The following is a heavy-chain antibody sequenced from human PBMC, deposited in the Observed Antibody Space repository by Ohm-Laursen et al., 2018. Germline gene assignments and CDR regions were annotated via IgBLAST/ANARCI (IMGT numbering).Heavy chain of an antibody. CDR1: GFTFSSYT. D-gene: IGHD5-18*01. CDR2: IKQDGGQQ. J-gene: IGHJ4*02. CDR3: ASAYSYSTPHYLDY. V-gene: IGHV3-7*01. Sequence: SLRLSCSASGFTFSSYTMSWVRQAPGKGLEWVANIKQDGGQQYYVDSVKGRFTISRDNAKNSLYLQMNGLRAEDTAVYYCASAYSYSTPHYLDYWGQGTLVTVSS.